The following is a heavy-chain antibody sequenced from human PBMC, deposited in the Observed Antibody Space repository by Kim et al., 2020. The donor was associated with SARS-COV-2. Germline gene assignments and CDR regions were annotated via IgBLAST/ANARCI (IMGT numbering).Heavy chain of an antibody. CDR2: IYYVGDT. CDR3: ARGLLRHYYFALDV. Sequence: SETLSLTCTVSGGSVSTYYWTWVRRPPGKPLEWIGYIYYVGDTNYNPSLKSRVTISVDTSKNQFSLRLSSVPAADTAVYYCARGLLRHYYFALDVWGQGT. CDR1: GGSVSTYY. D-gene: IGHD5-12*01. V-gene: IGHV4-59*02. J-gene: IGHJ6*02.